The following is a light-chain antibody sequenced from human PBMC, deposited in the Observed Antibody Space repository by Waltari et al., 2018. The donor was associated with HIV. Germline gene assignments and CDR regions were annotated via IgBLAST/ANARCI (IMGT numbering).Light chain of an antibody. CDR2: EAT. Sequence: QSALTQPRSVSGSPGQSVTISCTGTSSDVGDYNSFSWYQQHPGKAPKLLIFEATKRPSGVPDRFSGSKSGNTASLTVSGLQAEDEADYYCSSYAGSSTLMFGGGTKLTVL. CDR1: SSDVGDYNS. CDR3: SSYAGSSTLM. J-gene: IGLJ3*02. V-gene: IGLV2-11*01.